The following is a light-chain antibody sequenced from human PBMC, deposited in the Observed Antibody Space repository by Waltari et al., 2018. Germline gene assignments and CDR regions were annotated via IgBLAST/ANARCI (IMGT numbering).Light chain of an antibody. J-gene: IGLJ2*01. V-gene: IGLV1-44*01. CDR2: NNQ. CDR1: TSNIGSNA. CDR3: AAWDGSLDGVV. Sequence: QSVLTQPPSASGTPGQRVTISCSGSTSNIGSNAVNWYQQLPGPAPKLLIDNNQQRHSGAPDRFSGSKSCTAASLAISGVQSEDEADYYWAAWDGSLDGVVFGGGTMLTVL.